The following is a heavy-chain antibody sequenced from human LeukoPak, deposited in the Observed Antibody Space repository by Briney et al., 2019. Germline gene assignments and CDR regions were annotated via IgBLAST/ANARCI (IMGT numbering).Heavy chain of an antibody. CDR3: ASSAPSDI. J-gene: IGHJ3*02. CDR1: VFPFSYYN. Sequence: GGSLRLSCAASVFPFSYYNMDWVPQAPGKGLEWVSSINSNSTYIYYADSVKGRFTISRDNAKHSLYLQMDSLRAEDTAVYFCASSAPSDIWGRGTMVTVSS. CDR2: INSNSTYI. V-gene: IGHV3-21*01.